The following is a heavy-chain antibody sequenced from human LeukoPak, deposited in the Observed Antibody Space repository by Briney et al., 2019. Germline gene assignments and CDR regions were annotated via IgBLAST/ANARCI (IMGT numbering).Heavy chain of an antibody. V-gene: IGHV3-30*04. J-gene: IGHJ6*04. CDR2: ISYDGSRN. CDR1: GFTFSSYA. D-gene: IGHD3/OR15-3a*01. Sequence: GRSLRLSCSASGFTFSSYAMHWLRQAQGKGLEWVAVISYDGSRNYYADSGKGRFTVSRDNSKNTLYLQMNSLRAEDTAVYYCARPLGRDYYSGMDVWGKGTTVTVSS. CDR3: ARPLGRDYYSGMDV.